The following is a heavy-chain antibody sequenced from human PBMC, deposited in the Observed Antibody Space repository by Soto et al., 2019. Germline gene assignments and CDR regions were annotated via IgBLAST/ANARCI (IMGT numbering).Heavy chain of an antibody. CDR3: AKDKGMGYSGSYLDAFDI. D-gene: IGHD1-26*01. Sequence: GGSLRLSCAASGFTFSSYAMHWVRQAPGKGLEWVAVISYDGSNKYYADSVKGRFTISRDNSKNTLYLQMNSLRAEDTAVYYCAKDKGMGYSGSYLDAFDIWGQGTMVTV. V-gene: IGHV3-30*04. J-gene: IGHJ3*02. CDR1: GFTFSSYA. CDR2: ISYDGSNK.